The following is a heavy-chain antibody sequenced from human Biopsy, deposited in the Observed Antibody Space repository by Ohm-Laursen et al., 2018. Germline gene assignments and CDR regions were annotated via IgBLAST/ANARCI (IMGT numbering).Heavy chain of an antibody. CDR3: AREPVGANYVDY. CDR1: GFTFSSYG. CDR2: IWYDGNNK. V-gene: IGHV3-33*01. D-gene: IGHD1-26*01. Sequence: SLRLSCAASGFTFSSYGMHWVRQAPGTGLGRVAFIWYDGNNKYYADSVKGRFTISRDNSENTLYLQMNSLRDEDATVYYCAREPVGANYVDYWGQGTLVTVSS. J-gene: IGHJ4*02.